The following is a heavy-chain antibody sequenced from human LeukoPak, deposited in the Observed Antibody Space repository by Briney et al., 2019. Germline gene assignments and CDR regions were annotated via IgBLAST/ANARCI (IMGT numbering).Heavy chain of an antibody. CDR2: IAHDGTR. D-gene: IGHD2/OR15-2a*01. CDR1: GGSIDSTNY. V-gene: IGHV4-4*02. CDR3: TRENRAFCPFAF. Sequence: SETLSLTCGVSGGSIDSTNYWSWVRQAPGRGLEWIGEIAHDGTRNYNSSLRSRVAMSFDRANNYFSLSLTAVTAADTALYHCTRENRAFCPFAFWGLGVLVTVSS. J-gene: IGHJ4*02.